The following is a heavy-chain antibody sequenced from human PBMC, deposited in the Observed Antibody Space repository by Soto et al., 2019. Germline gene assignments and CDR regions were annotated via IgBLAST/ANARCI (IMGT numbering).Heavy chain of an antibody. CDR3: ARAPRYCSSTRCYFSGT. Sequence: QVQLVQAGGEVKKPGASVKVSCKASGYTFTGYYMHWVRQAPGQGLEWMGRINPNNGDTNYSQKFQGRVTMTRDTSINTAYMEVSRLRSDDTAVYYCARAPRYCSSTRCYFSGTWGQGPLVTVSS. CDR1: GYTFTGYY. CDR2: INPNNGDT. D-gene: IGHD2-2*01. V-gene: IGHV1-2*06. J-gene: IGHJ4*02.